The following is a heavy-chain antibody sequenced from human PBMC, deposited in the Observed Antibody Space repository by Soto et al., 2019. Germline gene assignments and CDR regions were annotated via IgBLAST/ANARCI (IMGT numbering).Heavy chain of an antibody. CDR1: GGSFSGYY. D-gene: IGHD2-8*02. J-gene: IGHJ6*03. Sequence: SETLSLTCAVYGGSFSGYYWGWILQPPGKGLEWIGEINHSGSTNYNPSLKSRVTISVDTSKNQFSLKLSSVTAADTAVYYCAETTRTVYYMDVWGKGTTVTVSS. CDR3: AETTRTVYYMDV. CDR2: INHSGST. V-gene: IGHV4-34*01.